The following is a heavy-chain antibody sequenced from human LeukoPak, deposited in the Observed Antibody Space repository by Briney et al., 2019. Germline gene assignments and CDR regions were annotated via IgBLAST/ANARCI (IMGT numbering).Heavy chain of an antibody. CDR1: GYTFIDYY. CDR2: INPNSGGT. CDR3: ARAYTGGYYLPYAFDI. Sequence: ASVKVSCKASGYTFIDYYMHWVRQAPGQGLEWMGWINPNSGGTNFAQKFQGRVTMTRDTSIGTAYMDLSRLRSDDTAVYYCARAYTGGYYLPYAFDIWGQGIMVTVSS. V-gene: IGHV1-2*02. J-gene: IGHJ3*02. D-gene: IGHD1-26*01.